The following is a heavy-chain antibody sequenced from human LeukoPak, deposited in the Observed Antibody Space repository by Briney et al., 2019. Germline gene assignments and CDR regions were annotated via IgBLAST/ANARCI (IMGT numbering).Heavy chain of an antibody. Sequence: GGSLRLSCAASGFTFDDYAVHWVRHAPGKGMEWVSGIRWNSGSIVYADSVKGRFTISRDNAKNSVYLQMNSVRAEDTALYYCAKGQYGSGSYYKRSVVGGAFDIWGQGTMVTVSS. CDR3: AKGQYGSGSYYKRSVVGGAFDI. J-gene: IGHJ3*02. V-gene: IGHV3-9*01. CDR1: GFTFDDYA. D-gene: IGHD3-10*01. CDR2: IRWNSGSI.